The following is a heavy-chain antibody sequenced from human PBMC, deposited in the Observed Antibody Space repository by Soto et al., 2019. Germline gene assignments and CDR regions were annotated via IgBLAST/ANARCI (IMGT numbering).Heavy chain of an antibody. V-gene: IGHV4-31*03. CDR3: ARVNLDYVTGMDV. Sequence: QVQLQESGPGLVKPSQTLSLTCTVSGGPITNYWSWIRQHPGKGLEWIGYIYDSGSTYYNPSLKRRVTMSLDTSKNPLSLKLTSVTAADTAVYYCARVNLDYVTGMDVWGQGTTVTVSS. D-gene: IGHD4-17*01. CDR1: GGPITNY. CDR2: IYDSGST. J-gene: IGHJ6*02.